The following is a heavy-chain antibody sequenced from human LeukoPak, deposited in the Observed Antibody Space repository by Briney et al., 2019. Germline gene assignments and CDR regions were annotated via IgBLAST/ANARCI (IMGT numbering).Heavy chain of an antibody. CDR2: INSNGSWT. Sequence: GGSLRLSCAASGNYWMHWVRQAPGKGLVWVSHINSNGSWTSYADSVKGQFTISKDNAKNTVYLQMNNLRAEDTAVYYCASFYEAYWGRGTLVTVSS. CDR3: ASFYEAY. J-gene: IGHJ4*02. V-gene: IGHV3-74*01. CDR1: GNYW. D-gene: IGHD2/OR15-2a*01.